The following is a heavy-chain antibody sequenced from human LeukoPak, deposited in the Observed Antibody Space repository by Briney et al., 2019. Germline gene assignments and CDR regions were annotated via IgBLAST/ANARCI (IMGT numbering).Heavy chain of an antibody. CDR1: GFTFSDYY. Sequence: GGSLRLSCAASGFTFSDYYMSWIRQAPGKGLEWVSYISSSGSTIYYADSVKGRFTISRDNAKNSLYLQMDSLRAEDTAVYYCARELSLVTIFGVVIDKYFDYWGQGTLVTVSS. CDR3: ARELSLVTIFGVVIDKYFDY. V-gene: IGHV3-11*04. D-gene: IGHD3-3*01. CDR2: ISSSGSTI. J-gene: IGHJ4*02.